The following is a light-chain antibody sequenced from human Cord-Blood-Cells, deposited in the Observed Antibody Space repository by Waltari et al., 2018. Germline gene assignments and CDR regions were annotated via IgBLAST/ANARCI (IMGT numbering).Light chain of an antibody. V-gene: IGKV1-27*01. Sequence: DIQMTQSPHSLSASVGARFTTTCRAGQGISNYLAWYQQKPGKVPKLLIYAASTLQSGVPSRFSGSGSGTDFTLTISSLQPEDVATYYCQKYNSAPWTFGQGTKVEIE. J-gene: IGKJ1*01. CDR3: QKYNSAPWT. CDR2: AAS. CDR1: QGISNY.